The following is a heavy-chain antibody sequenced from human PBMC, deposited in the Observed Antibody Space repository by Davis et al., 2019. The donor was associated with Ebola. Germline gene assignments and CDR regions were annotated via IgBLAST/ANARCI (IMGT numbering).Heavy chain of an antibody. J-gene: IGHJ6*04. CDR3: ARDPHSGSHHYYYYYGMDV. V-gene: IGHV3-20*01. Sequence: GESLKISCAASGFTFDDYGMSWVRQVPGKGLEWVLCINWNGGSTGYADSVKGRFTISRDNAKNSLYLQMNSLRAEDTALYHCARDPHSGSHHYYYYYGMDVWGKGTTVTVSS. CDR2: INWNGGST. D-gene: IGHD1-26*01. CDR1: GFTFDDYG.